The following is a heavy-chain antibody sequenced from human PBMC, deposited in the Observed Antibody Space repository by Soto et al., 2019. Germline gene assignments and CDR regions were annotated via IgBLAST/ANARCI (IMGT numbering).Heavy chain of an antibody. V-gene: IGHV3-11*01. Sequence: QVHLVESGGGLVKPGESLRLSCADSTSTFGDYYMTWIRQAPGKGLEWVSSISSRGPSMTYADSVKGRFTISRDNAKNSLYLQMNSLRAEDTAVYYCARQVTVFGVVLFDSWGQGTLVSVSS. J-gene: IGHJ4*02. CDR1: TSTFGDYY. CDR3: ARQVTVFGVVLFDS. CDR2: ISSRGPSM. D-gene: IGHD3-3*01.